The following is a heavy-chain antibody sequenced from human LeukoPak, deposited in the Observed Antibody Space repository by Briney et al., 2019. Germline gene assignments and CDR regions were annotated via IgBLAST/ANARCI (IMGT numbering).Heavy chain of an antibody. Sequence: SETLSLTCTVSGGSINSYYWTWIRQPPGKGLEWIGYIYYSGSTNYNPSLKSRVTISVDTSKNQFSLKLSSVTAADTAVYYCARAPPPGGAFDIWGQGTMVTVSS. J-gene: IGHJ3*02. CDR2: IYYSGST. D-gene: IGHD3-10*01. CDR3: ARAPPPGGAFDI. V-gene: IGHV4-59*01. CDR1: GGSINSYY.